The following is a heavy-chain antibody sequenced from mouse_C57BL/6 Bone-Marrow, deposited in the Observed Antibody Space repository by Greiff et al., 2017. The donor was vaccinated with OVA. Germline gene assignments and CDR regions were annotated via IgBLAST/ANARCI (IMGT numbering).Heavy chain of an antibody. D-gene: IGHD1-1*01. CDR2: ISPGSGSI. CDR3: ARGLLLVDY. CDR1: GFTFTGYG. J-gene: IGHJ2*01. V-gene: IGHV5-17*01. Sequence: EVQLQQSGADLVKPGASVKLSCTASGFTFTGYGMHWVQQAPGQGLEWVGYISPGSGSINYTEKLKGKVTISRDKAKNTTFLQLSSLRSEDTAMYYCARGLLLVDYWGQGTTLTVSA.